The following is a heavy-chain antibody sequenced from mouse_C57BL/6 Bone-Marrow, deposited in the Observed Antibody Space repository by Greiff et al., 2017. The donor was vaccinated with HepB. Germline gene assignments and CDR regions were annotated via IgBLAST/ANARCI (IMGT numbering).Heavy chain of an antibody. CDR3: ARSNLLLRFFFAY. V-gene: IGHV1-82*01. CDR1: GYAFSSSW. D-gene: IGHD1-1*01. Sequence: VQLQQSGPELVKPGASVKISCKASGYAFSSSWMNWVKQRPGKGLEWIGRIYPGDGDTNYNGKFKGKATLTADKSSSTAYMQLSSLTSEDSAVYFCARSNLLLRFFFAYWGQGTLVTVSA. CDR2: IYPGDGDT. J-gene: IGHJ3*01.